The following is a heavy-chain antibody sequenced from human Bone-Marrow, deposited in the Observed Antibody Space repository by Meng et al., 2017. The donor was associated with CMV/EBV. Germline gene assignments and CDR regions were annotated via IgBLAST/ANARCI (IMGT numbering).Heavy chain of an antibody. CDR3: ARVKLLGNYGMDV. CDR1: GFTFSDYY. D-gene: IGHD2-21*02. V-gene: IGHV3-74*01. J-gene: IGHJ6*02. CDR2: MNSDGFR. Sequence: GGSLRLSCAASGFTFSDYYMHWVRQAPGKGLVWVSRMNSDGFRSYADSVKGRFTISRDDAKNTLYLQMNSLRAEDTAVYYCARVKLLGNYGMDVWGQGTTVTVSS.